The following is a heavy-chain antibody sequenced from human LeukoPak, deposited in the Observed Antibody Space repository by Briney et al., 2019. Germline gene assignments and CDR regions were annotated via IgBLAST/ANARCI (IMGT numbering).Heavy chain of an antibody. V-gene: IGHV4-39*01. D-gene: IGHD3-10*01. CDR3: VAGYYGMDV. CDR2: IYYSGST. CDR1: GGSINRSSYY. J-gene: IGHJ6*02. Sequence: PSETLSLTCSVSGGSINRSSYYWGWIRQPPGKGLEWIGNIYYSGSTYYNTSLKSRVTISVDTSKNQFSLRLNFVTAADTAVYYCVAGYYGMDVWGQGTTVTVSS.